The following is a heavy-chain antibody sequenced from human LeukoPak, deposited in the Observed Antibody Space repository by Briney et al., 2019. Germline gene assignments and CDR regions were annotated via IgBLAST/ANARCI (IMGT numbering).Heavy chain of an antibody. J-gene: IGHJ4*02. CDR3: ARVPHSCSGTTCYLHYLDY. Sequence: TSETLSPTCTVSGYSIGSGYCWGWIRQPPGKGLELVGGIDQSGNTYYNPSLSSRVTISADPSNNQFSLKLGSVTAADTALYYCARVPHSCSGTTCYLHYLDYWGQGTLVTVSS. V-gene: IGHV4-38-2*02. CDR2: IDQSGNT. D-gene: IGHD2-2*01. CDR1: GYSIGSGYC.